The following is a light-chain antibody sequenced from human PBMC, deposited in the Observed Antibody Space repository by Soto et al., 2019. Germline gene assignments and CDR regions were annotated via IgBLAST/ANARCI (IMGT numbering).Light chain of an antibody. CDR1: QSVSSSY. CDR2: GAS. V-gene: IGKV3-20*01. Sequence: EIVLTQSPGTLSLSPGERGTLSCRASQSVSSSYLAWYQQKPGQAPRFLIYGASSRATGTPDRFSGSGFGTQFTLTISRLEPEDFAVYYCQQYGSSPLTFGGGTKVEIK. J-gene: IGKJ4*01. CDR3: QQYGSSPLT.